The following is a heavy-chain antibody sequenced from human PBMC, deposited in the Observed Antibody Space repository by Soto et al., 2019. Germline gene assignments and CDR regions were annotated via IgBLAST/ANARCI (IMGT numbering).Heavy chain of an antibody. V-gene: IGHV3-23*01. CDR1: GFTFSSDA. D-gene: IGHD2-2*01. CDR3: GKSPPRYCSRTTCPFDF. J-gene: IGHJ4*02. CDR2: ITDDGDSK. Sequence: GGSLRLSCAASGFTFSSDAMSWVRQAPGKGLEWVSAITDDGDSKYYADSVKGRFTISRDNSKNTLYRQMTGLRAGDTAVYYCGKSPPRYCSRTTCPFDFWGQGTLVTVSS.